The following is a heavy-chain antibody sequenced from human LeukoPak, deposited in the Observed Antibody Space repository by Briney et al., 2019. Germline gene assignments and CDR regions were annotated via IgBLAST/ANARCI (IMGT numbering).Heavy chain of an antibody. V-gene: IGHV4-34*01. CDR3: ATSCSSTSCYKFGFDP. J-gene: IGHJ5*02. CDR2: INQSGST. Sequence: SETLSLTCAVYGGSFSGYYWSWIRQPPGKGLEWIGEINQSGSTNYNPSLKSRVTISVDTSKNQFSLKLSSVTAADTAVYYCATSCSSTSCYKFGFDPWGQGTLVTVSS. CDR1: GGSFSGYY. D-gene: IGHD2-2*02.